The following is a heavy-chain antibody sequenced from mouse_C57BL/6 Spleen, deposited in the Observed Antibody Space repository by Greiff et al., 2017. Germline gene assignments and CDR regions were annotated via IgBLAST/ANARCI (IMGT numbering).Heavy chain of an antibody. Sequence: VQLQQPGAELVKPGASVKMSCKASGYTFTSYWITWVKQRPGQGLEWIGDIYPGSGSTNYNEKFKSKATLTVDTSSSTAYMQLSSLTSEDSAAYYCARGHYYGSSWYFDVWGTGTTVTVSS. V-gene: IGHV1-55*01. CDR2: IYPGSGST. D-gene: IGHD1-1*01. J-gene: IGHJ1*03. CDR3: ARGHYYGSSWYFDV. CDR1: GYTFTSYW.